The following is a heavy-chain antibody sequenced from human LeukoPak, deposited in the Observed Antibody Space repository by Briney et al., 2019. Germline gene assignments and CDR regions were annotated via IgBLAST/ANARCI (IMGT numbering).Heavy chain of an antibody. CDR2: INPNSGGT. J-gene: IGHJ4*02. CDR3: ARLLGYCSSTSCYEIDY. CDR1: GYTFTGYC. V-gene: IGHV1-2*02. D-gene: IGHD2-2*01. Sequence: ASVKVSCKASGYTFTGYCMHWVRQAPGQGLEWMGWINPNSGGTNYAQKFQGRVTMTRDTSISTAYMELSRLRPDDTAVYYCARLLGYCSSTSCYEIDYWGQGTLVTVSS.